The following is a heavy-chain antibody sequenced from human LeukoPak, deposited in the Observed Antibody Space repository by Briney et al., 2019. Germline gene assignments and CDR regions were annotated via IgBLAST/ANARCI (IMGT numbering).Heavy chain of an antibody. Sequence: SETLSLTCTVSGGSMNHHYWSWVRQPPGKEPEWIAYIYDSGTSATTDYNASLKSRVTISMDTSKRQFSLRLDSVTAADTAVYHCAEILRDWGQGTLVTVSS. CDR1: GGSMNHHY. V-gene: IGHV4-59*11. CDR3: AEILRD. CDR2: IYDSGTSATT. J-gene: IGHJ4*02.